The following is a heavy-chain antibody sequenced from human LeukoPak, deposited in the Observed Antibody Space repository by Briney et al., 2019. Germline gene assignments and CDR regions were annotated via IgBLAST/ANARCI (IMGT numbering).Heavy chain of an antibody. V-gene: IGHV3-21*01. J-gene: IGHJ4*02. CDR1: GFTFRTYT. Sequence: PGGSLRLSCTASGFTFRTYTLTWVRQAPGKGLEWVSSISSSGDYRYYGDSMKGRFTISRDNAKNSLYLQMNSLRAEDTAVYYCASELGKYRRILGRDSQWLAVSGFDNWGQGILVTVSS. CDR3: ASELGKYRRILGRDSQWLAVSGFDN. D-gene: IGHD6-19*01. CDR2: ISSSGDYR.